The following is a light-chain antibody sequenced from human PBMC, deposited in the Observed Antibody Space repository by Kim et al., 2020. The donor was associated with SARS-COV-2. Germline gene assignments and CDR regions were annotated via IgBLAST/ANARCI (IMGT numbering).Light chain of an antibody. CDR1: RLRDYY. CDR3: YSRDSSGSI. V-gene: IGLV3-19*01. CDR2: GKN. J-gene: IGLJ1*01. Sequence: SSELTQDPAVSVALGQTVRITCQGDRLRDYYASWYQQKPGQAPVLVIHGKNNRPSGIPDRFSVSSSGTSASLTITGAQAEDEADYYCYSRDSSGSIFGTGTMVTVL.